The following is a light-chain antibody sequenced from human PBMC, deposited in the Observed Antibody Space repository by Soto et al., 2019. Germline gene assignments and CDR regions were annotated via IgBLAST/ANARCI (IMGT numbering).Light chain of an antibody. CDR3: GKWDSSLSASV. CDR2: DDN. Sequence: QSVLTKPPCVSAAPGQKVTISCSGRSANIGGNSVSWYQQLPGTAPKLLIYDDNKRPSGIPDRFSGSKSGTSATLGITGFQTGDDADYYWGKWDSSLSASVFRPGTKLTVL. CDR1: SANIGGNS. V-gene: IGLV1-51*01. J-gene: IGLJ1*01.